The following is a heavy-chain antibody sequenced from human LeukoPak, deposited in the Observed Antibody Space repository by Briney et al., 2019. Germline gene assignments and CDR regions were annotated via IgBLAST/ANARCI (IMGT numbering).Heavy chain of an antibody. CDR1: GGSFSGYY. Sequence: SSETLSLTCAVYGGSFSGYYWSWIRQPPGKGLEWIGEINHSGSTNYNPSLKSRVTISVDTSKNQSSLKLSSVTAADTAVYYCARGIAAAGTRWGQGTLVTVSS. V-gene: IGHV4-34*01. D-gene: IGHD6-13*01. J-gene: IGHJ4*02. CDR3: ARGIAAAGTR. CDR2: INHSGST.